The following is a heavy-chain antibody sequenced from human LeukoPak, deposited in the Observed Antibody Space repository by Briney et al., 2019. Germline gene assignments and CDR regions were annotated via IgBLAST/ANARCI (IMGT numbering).Heavy chain of an antibody. J-gene: IGHJ5*01. D-gene: IGHD4-17*01. V-gene: IGHV7-4-1*02. CDR2: INTNTGNP. CDR1: GYTFNNYA. CDR3: ARSNNDGDSLGVGFDS. Sequence: ASVKVSCKTSGYTFNNYAVNWVRQAPGQGLEWMGWINTNTGNPTYAQGFTGRFVFSLDTSVRTAYLQITSLKGEDTAVYYCARSNNDGDSLGVGFDSGGQGPLVPVSP.